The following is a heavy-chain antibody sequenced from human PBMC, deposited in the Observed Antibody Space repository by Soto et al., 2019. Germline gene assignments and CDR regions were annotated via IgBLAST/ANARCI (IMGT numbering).Heavy chain of an antibody. CDR1: GYTFTGYY. D-gene: IGHD2-21*02. Sequence: GASVKVSCKASGYTFTGYYMHWVRQAPGQGLEWMGWINPNSVGTNYAQKFQGRVTMTRDTSISTAYMELSRLRSDDTAVYYCAREVVVVTATFYYYYYGMDVWGQGTTVTVSS. CDR3: AREVVVVTATFYYYYYGMDV. V-gene: IGHV1-2*02. J-gene: IGHJ6*02. CDR2: INPNSVGT.